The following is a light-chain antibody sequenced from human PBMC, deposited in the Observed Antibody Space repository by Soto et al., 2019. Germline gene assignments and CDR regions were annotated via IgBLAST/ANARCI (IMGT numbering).Light chain of an antibody. V-gene: IGKV1-39*01. CDR2: GAS. CDR1: QGIGTH. CDR3: QQSYNNPN. J-gene: IGKJ5*01. Sequence: IQMTQSPSSLSASIGDRVTITCRASQGIGTHLNWYLQRPGRVPKLLIYGASNLQSGVPSRFSGSGSGTGLTLTISGLQPEDFGTYYCQQSYNNPNFGPGTRLEIK.